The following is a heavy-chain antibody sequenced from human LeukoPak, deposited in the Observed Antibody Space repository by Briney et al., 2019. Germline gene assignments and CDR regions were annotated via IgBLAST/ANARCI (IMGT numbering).Heavy chain of an antibody. CDR1: GGTFSSYA. D-gene: IGHD6-13*01. CDR3: ASAAAYKSRYYYYGMDV. Sequence: SVKVSCKASGGTFSSYAISWVRQAPGQGVEWMGGIIPIFGIANYAQKFQGRVTITADKSTSTAYMELSSLRSEDTAVYYCASAAAYKSRYYYYGMDVWGQGTPVTVSS. V-gene: IGHV1-69*10. J-gene: IGHJ6*02. CDR2: IIPIFGIA.